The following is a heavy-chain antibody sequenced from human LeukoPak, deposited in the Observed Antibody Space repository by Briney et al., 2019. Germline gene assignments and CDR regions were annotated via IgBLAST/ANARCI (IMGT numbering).Heavy chain of an antibody. D-gene: IGHD3-3*01. CDR3: ARQPYDFWSGYWSVGHAFDI. CDR1: GYSFTSYW. V-gene: IGHV5-51*01. Sequence: GESLKISCKGSGYSFTSYWIGWVRQMPGKGLEWMGIIYPGDSDTRYSPSFQGQVTISADKSISTAYLQWSSLKASDTAMYYRARQPYDFWSGYWSVGHAFDIWGQGTMVTVSS. CDR2: IYPGDSDT. J-gene: IGHJ3*02.